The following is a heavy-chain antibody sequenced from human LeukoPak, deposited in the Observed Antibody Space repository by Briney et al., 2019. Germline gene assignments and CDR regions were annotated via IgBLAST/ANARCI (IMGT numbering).Heavy chain of an antibody. V-gene: IGHV6-1*01. CDR1: GDSVSSNDAA. D-gene: IGHD2-2*01. CDR2: TFYRSKWYY. CDR3: AREDQLRLKFDY. J-gene: IGHJ4*02. Sequence: SQTLSLTCAISGDSVSSNDAAWNWIRQSPSRGLEWLGRTFYRSKWYYDSAVSVKSRITINPDTSKNQFSLQLNSVTPEDTAVYYCAREDQLRLKFDYWGQGTLVTVSS.